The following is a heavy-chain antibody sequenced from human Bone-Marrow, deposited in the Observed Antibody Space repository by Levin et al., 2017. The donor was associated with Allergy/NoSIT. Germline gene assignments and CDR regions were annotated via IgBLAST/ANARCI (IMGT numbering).Heavy chain of an antibody. V-gene: IGHV3-48*01. CDR3: ARGDFWSGPALYYYYGMDV. D-gene: IGHD3-3*01. CDR1: GFTFSSYS. CDR2: ISSSSSTI. Sequence: GESLKISCAASGFTFSSYSMNWVRQAPGKGLEWVSYISSSSSTIYYADSVKGRFTISRDNAKNSLYLQMNSLRAEDTAVYYCARGDFWSGPALYYYYGMDVWGQGTTVTVSS. J-gene: IGHJ6*02.